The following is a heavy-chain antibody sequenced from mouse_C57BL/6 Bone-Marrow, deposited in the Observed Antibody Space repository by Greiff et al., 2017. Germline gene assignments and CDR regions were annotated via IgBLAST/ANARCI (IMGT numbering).Heavy chain of an antibody. CDR3: AGYQAWFAY. Sequence: DVKLQESGPGLVKPSQSLSLTCSVTGYSFTSGYYWNWIRQFPGNKLEWMGYISYDGSNNYNPSLKNRISITRDTSKDQSFLKLNSVSTEDTATYYCAGYQAWFAYWGQGTLVTVSA. D-gene: IGHD1-2*01. V-gene: IGHV3-6*01. CDR2: ISYDGSN. CDR1: GYSFTSGYY. J-gene: IGHJ3*01.